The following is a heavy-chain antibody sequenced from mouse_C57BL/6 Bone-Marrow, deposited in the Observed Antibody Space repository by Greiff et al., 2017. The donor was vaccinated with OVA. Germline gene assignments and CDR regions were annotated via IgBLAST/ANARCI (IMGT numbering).Heavy chain of an antibody. CDR2: IWRGGST. CDR1: GFSLTSYG. CDR3: AKEVIHYGNPPYWYFDV. V-gene: IGHV2-5*01. Sequence: VQLQQSGPGLVQPSQSLSITCTVSGFSLTSYGVHWVRQSPGKGLEWLGVIWRGGSTDYNAAFMSRLSITKDNSKSQVFFKMNSLQADDTAIYYCAKEVIHYGNPPYWYFDVWGTGTTVTVSS. J-gene: IGHJ1*03. D-gene: IGHD2-1*01.